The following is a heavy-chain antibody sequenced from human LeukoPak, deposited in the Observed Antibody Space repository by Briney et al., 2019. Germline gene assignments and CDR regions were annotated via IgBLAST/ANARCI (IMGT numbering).Heavy chain of an antibody. Sequence: ASVKVSCKASGYIFTSYFMHWVRQAPGQGLEWMGIINPSGGSTSYARKFQGRVTMTRDMSTSTVYMELSSLRSEDTAVYYCARDQDFRNAVAVNNWFDPWGQGTLVTVSS. D-gene: IGHD6-19*01. CDR2: INPSGGST. J-gene: IGHJ5*02. CDR3: ARDQDFRNAVAVNNWFDP. CDR1: GYIFTSYF. V-gene: IGHV1-46*01.